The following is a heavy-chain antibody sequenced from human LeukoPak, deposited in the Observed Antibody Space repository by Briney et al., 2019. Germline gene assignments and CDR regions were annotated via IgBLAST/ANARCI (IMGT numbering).Heavy chain of an antibody. Sequence: SETLSLTCAVYGGSFSGYYWSWIRQPPGKGLEWIGEINHSGSTNYNPSLKSRVTISVDTSKNQFSLKLSSVTAVDTAVYYCARGVAGTSYYFDYWGQGTLVTVSS. CDR1: GGSFSGYY. V-gene: IGHV4-34*01. CDR3: ARGVAGTSYYFDY. D-gene: IGHD6-19*01. J-gene: IGHJ4*02. CDR2: INHSGST.